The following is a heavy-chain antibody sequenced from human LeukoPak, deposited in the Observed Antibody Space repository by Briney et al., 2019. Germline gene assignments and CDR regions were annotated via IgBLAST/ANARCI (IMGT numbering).Heavy chain of an antibody. V-gene: IGHV3-9*01. CDR2: ISWNSGSI. D-gene: IGHD1-26*01. J-gene: IGHJ6*03. Sequence: GRSLRLSCAASGFTFDDYAMHWVRQAPGKGLEWVSGISWNSGSIGYADSVKGRFTISRDNAKNSLYLQMNSLRAEDTALYYCAKDLLPTRYYYMDVWGKGTKVTVSS. CDR1: GFTFDDYA. CDR3: AKDLLPTRYYYMDV.